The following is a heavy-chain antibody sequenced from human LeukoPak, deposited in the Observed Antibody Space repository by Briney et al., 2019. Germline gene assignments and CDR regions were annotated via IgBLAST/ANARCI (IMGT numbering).Heavy chain of an antibody. V-gene: IGHV4-59*01. D-gene: IGHD3-9*01. Sequence: SETLSLTCTVSGGPISSYYWSWIRQPPGKGLEWIGYIYYSGSTNYNPSLKSRVTISVDTSKNQFSLKLSSVTAADTAVYYCARVLTGYHNFDYWGQGTLVTVSS. J-gene: IGHJ4*02. CDR3: ARVLTGYHNFDY. CDR2: IYYSGST. CDR1: GGPISSYY.